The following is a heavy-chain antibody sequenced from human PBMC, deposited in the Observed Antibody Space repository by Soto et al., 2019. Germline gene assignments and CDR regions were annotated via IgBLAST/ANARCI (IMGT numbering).Heavy chain of an antibody. Sequence: EVQLVESGGTLVQPGGSLRLSCAASGFEASVNYMTWVRQAPGKGLEWVSAINSGGSTFYADSVKGRFSISRDNSKNTLFHQMNSLRVEDTAMYYCVRENYYYGMDVWGQGTAVTVSS. CDR3: VRENYYYGMDV. V-gene: IGHV3-66*01. CDR2: INSGGST. J-gene: IGHJ6*02. CDR1: GFEASVNY.